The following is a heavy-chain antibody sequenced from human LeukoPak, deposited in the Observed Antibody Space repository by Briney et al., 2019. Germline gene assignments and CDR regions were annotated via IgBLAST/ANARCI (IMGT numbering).Heavy chain of an antibody. J-gene: IGHJ3*02. D-gene: IGHD3-16*01. V-gene: IGHV4-30-2*01. CDR2: IYHSGST. CDR1: GGSISSGGYS. Sequence: KASQTLSLTCTVSGGSISSGGYSWSWIRQPPGKGLEWIGYIYHSGSTYYNPSLKSRVTISVDRSKNQFSLKLSSVTAADTAVYYCARGGVTGEAFDIWGQGTMVTVSS. CDR3: ARGGVTGEAFDI.